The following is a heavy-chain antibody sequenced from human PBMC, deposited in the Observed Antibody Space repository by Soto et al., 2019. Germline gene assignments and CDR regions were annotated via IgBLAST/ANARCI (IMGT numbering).Heavy chain of an antibody. Sequence: QVQLVESGGGVVQPGRSLRLSCAASGFTFSSYAMHWVRQAPGKGLEWVAVISYDGSNKYYADTVKGRFTISRDNSKNTLYLQMNSLRAEDTAVYYCARERNWGQGTLVTVSS. V-gene: IGHV3-30-3*01. CDR2: ISYDGSNK. CDR3: ARERN. J-gene: IGHJ4*02. CDR1: GFTFSSYA.